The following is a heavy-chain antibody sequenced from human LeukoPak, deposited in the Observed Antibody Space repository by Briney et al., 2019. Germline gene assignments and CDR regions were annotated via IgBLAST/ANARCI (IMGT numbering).Heavy chain of an antibody. CDR1: GGSISSYY. J-gene: IGHJ4*02. V-gene: IGHV4-34*01. CDR3: ARESATAMVN. D-gene: IGHD5-18*01. Sequence: SETLSLTCTVSGGSISSYYWSWIRQPPGKGLEWIGEINHSGSTNYNPSLKSRVTVSVDTSKNQFSLKLTSVTAADTAVYYCARESATAMVNWGQGTLVTVSS. CDR2: INHSGST.